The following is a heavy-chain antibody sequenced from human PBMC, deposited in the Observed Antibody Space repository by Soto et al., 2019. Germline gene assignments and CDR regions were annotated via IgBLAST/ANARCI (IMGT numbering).Heavy chain of an antibody. CDR3: ARDLLGGPITTVTTPPFDY. CDR1: SGSFSGYY. D-gene: IGHD4-17*01. J-gene: IGHJ4*02. CDR2: INHSGST. V-gene: IGHV4-34*01. Sequence: QVQLQQWGEGLLKPSETLSLTCAVYSGSFSGYYWSWIRQPPGKGLEWIGEINHSGSTNYNPSLKSRVTISVDTSKNQFSLKLSYVTAADTAVYYCARDLLGGPITTVTTPPFDYWGQGTLVTVSS.